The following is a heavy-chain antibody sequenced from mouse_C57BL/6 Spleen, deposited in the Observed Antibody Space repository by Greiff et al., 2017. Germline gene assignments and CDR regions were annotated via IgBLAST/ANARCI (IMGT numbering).Heavy chain of an antibody. J-gene: IGHJ1*03. CDR3: TKTGTDV. V-gene: IGHV1-15*01. D-gene: IGHD4-1*01. CDR2: IDPGTGGT. CDR1: GYTFTNYE. Sequence: VQLMESGAELVRPGASVKMSCKASGYTFTNYEMHWVKQTPGHGLEWIGGIDPGTGGTDYNQKFKGKAILTADKSSSTAYMELRSLTAEDSAVYYCTKTGTDVWGTGTTVTVSS.